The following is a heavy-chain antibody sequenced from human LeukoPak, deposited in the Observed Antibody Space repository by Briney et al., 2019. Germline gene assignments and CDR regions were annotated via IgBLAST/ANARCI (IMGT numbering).Heavy chain of an antibody. CDR1: GDTFISYG. Sequence: GASVKVSCKASGDTFISYGISWVRQAPGQGLEWMGWISAYNGNTNYAQKLQGRVTMTTDTSTSTAYMELRSLRSDDTAVYYCARDTMGIAAAGTYSPWFDPWGQGTLVTVSS. CDR3: ARDTMGIAAAGTYSPWFDP. D-gene: IGHD6-13*01. CDR2: ISAYNGNT. J-gene: IGHJ5*02. V-gene: IGHV1-18*01.